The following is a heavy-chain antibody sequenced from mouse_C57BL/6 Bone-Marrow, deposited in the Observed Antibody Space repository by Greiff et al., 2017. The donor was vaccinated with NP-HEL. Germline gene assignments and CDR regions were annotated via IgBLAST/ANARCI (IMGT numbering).Heavy chain of an antibody. CDR3: ASLYYEFAY. Sequence: QVQLQQSGPELVKPGASVKISCKASGYAFSSSWMNWVKQRPGKGLEWIGRIYPGAGDTNYNGKFKGKATLTADKSSSTAYMQLSSLTSEDSAVYFCASLYYEFAYWGQGTLVTVSA. V-gene: IGHV1-82*01. J-gene: IGHJ3*01. CDR2: IYPGAGDT. D-gene: IGHD2-4*01. CDR1: GYAFSSSW.